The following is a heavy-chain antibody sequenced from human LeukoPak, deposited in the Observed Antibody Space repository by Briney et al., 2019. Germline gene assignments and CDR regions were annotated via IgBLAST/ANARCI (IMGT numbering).Heavy chain of an antibody. J-gene: IGHJ6*03. CDR3: AREGRYSSSWYPTYYYYYYYMDV. D-gene: IGHD6-13*01. Sequence: PSETLSLTCTVSGGSISSRSYNWVWIRQPPGKGLEWIGEINHSERTNYNPSLKSRVTISVDTSKNQFSLKLSSVTAADTAVYYCAREGRYSSSWYPTYYYYYYYMDVWGKGTTVTVSS. CDR2: INHSERT. V-gene: IGHV4-39*07. CDR1: GGSISSRSYN.